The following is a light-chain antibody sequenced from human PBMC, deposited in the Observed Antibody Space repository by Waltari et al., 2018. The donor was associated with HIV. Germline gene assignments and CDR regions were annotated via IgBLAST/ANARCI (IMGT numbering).Light chain of an antibody. CDR2: SDS. CDR1: HLGSKS. Sequence: SYVLTQPPSVSVAPGKTARITCGGNHLGSKSVHWYQQKPGQAPVLGIYSDSDRPSGIPERFSGSNSGNTATLTISRVEAGDEADYYWQVWDSSSDHVVFGGGTKLTVL. V-gene: IGLV3-21*04. J-gene: IGLJ2*01. CDR3: QVWDSSSDHVV.